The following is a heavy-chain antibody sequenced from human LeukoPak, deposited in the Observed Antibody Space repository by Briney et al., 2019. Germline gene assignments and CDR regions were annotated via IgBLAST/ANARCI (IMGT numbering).Heavy chain of an antibody. V-gene: IGHV3-74*01. Sequence: SGGSLRLSCAASGFTINGYGMHWVRQAPGKGLVWVSRINSDGSSTSYADSVKGRFTISRDNAKNTLYVQMNSLRAEDTAVYYCARDTARNPELLDYWGQGTLVTVSS. CDR1: GFTINGYG. CDR2: INSDGSST. J-gene: IGHJ4*02. CDR3: ARDTARNPELLDY. D-gene: IGHD1-26*01.